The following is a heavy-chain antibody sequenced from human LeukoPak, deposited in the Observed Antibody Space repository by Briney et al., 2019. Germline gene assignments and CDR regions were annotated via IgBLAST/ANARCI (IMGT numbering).Heavy chain of an antibody. CDR2: IIPIFGTA. J-gene: IGHJ3*02. CDR1: GDTFSRYA. Sequence: ASVKVSCKAFGDTFSRYAISWVRQAPGQGLKWMGGIIPIFGTADYAQKFQGRVTITADESTSTAYMELSSLRSEDTAVYYCARGRPYAFDIWGQGTMVTVSS. V-gene: IGHV1-69*13. CDR3: ARGRPYAFDI.